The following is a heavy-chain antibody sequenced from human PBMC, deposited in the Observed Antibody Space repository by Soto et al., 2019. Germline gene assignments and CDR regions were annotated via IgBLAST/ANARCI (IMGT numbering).Heavy chain of an antibody. J-gene: IGHJ4*02. CDR1: GGTFSSYA. D-gene: IGHD3-3*01. Sequence: SVKVSCKASGGTFSSYAISWVRQAPGQGLEWMGGIIPIFGTANYAQKFQGRVTITADESTSTAYMELSSLRSEDTAVYFCSRSVEPDDYDFWSGFRPQPIDYWGQGTLVTSPQ. CDR2: IIPIFGTA. V-gene: IGHV1-69*13. CDR3: SRSVEPDDYDFWSGFRPQPIDY.